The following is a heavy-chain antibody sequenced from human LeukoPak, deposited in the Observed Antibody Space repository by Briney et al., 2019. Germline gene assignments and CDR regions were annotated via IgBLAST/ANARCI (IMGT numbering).Heavy chain of an antibody. J-gene: IGHJ4*02. CDR1: GFTFSNYG. Sequence: PGGSLRLSCAASGFTFSNYGMHWVRQAPGKGLEWVAFIRFDGVVKYYADSVKGRFTISRDNSKNTLDVQMSSLRAEDTAVYYCAKDGPYYGTGAMYYFDYWGQGTPVTVSS. CDR3: AKDGPYYGTGAMYYFDY. CDR2: IRFDGVVK. D-gene: IGHD3-10*01. V-gene: IGHV3-30*02.